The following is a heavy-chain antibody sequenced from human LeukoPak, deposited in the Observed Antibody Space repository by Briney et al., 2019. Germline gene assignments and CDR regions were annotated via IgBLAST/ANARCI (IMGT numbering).Heavy chain of an antibody. V-gene: IGHV5-51*01. J-gene: IGHJ4*02. Sequence: GESLKISCQGSGYSFTSYWIGWVRQLPGKGLEWMGIIYPGDSDTRYSPSFQGQVTISADKSISTAYLQWSSLKASDTAMYYCARQSEGFGELTDYWGQGTLVTVSS. CDR3: ARQSEGFGELTDY. D-gene: IGHD3-10*01. CDR1: GYSFTSYW. CDR2: IYPGDSDT.